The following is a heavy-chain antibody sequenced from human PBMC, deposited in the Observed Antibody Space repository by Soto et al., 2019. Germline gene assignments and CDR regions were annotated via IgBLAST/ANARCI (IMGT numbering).Heavy chain of an antibody. CDR1: SGSISSSNW. D-gene: IGHD3-10*01. Sequence: SETLSLTCAVSSGSISSSNWWSWVRQPPGKGLEWIGEIYHSGSTNYNPSLKSRVTISVDKSKNQFSLKLSSVTAADTAVYYCARHPKLGSAADAFDIWGQGTMVTVSS. CDR3: ARHPKLGSAADAFDI. V-gene: IGHV4-4*02. J-gene: IGHJ3*02. CDR2: IYHSGST.